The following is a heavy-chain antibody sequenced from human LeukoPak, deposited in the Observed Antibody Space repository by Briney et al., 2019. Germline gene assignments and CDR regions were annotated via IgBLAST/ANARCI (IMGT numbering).Heavy chain of an antibody. CDR2: MNPNSGNT. J-gene: IGHJ3*02. CDR1: GYTFSSSD. Sequence: ASVKVSCKASGYTFSSSDINWVRQATGQGLERMGWMNPNSGNTYYAQRFQGRVTMTRDTSISTAYMEVSSLRSEDTAVYYCVRDGDYYNKKWRNDAVDIWGQGTMVTVSS. D-gene: IGHD3-22*01. CDR3: VRDGDYYNKKWRNDAVDI. V-gene: IGHV1-8*01.